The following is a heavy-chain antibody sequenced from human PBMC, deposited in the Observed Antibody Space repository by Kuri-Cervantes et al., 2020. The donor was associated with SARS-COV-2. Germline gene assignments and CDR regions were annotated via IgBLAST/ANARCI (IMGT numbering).Heavy chain of an antibody. CDR3: ARAGRWLQSTPFDY. CDR1: GFTFSSYA. Sequence: ETLSLTCAASGFTFSSYAMSWVRQAPGKGLEWVSAISGSSSYIYYADSVKGRFTISRDNAKNSLYLQMNSLRAEDTAVYYCARAGRWLQSTPFDYWGQGTLVTVSS. V-gene: IGHV3-21*01. D-gene: IGHD5-24*01. J-gene: IGHJ4*02. CDR2: ISGSSSYI.